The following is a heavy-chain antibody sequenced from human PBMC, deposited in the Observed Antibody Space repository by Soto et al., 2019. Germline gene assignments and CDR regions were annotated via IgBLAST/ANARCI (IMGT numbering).Heavy chain of an antibody. D-gene: IGHD4-17*01. J-gene: IGHJ6*02. V-gene: IGHV5-51*01. Sequence: GGSLKISCKGSGYIFTHYWIGWVRQMPGKGLEWVGMIQPGDSETRYSPSFQGQVTISVDKSISTAYLQWSSLEAADTAIYYCARHGGPRDYGDSTMDVWGQGTTVTVSS. CDR1: GYIFTHYW. CDR2: IQPGDSET. CDR3: ARHGGPRDYGDSTMDV.